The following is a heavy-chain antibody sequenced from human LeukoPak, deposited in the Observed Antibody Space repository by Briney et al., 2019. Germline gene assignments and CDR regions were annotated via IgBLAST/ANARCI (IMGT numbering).Heavy chain of an antibody. Sequence: GGSLRLSCAASGFTFSDYYTSWIRQAPGKGLEWVSYSSSGGSAIYYADSVKGRFTISRDNAKNTLSLEMNSLRPEDTAVYYCARGGSPSDYWGQGTLVSVSS. CDR2: SSSGGSAI. V-gene: IGHV3-11*04. J-gene: IGHJ4*02. D-gene: IGHD3-16*01. CDR3: ARGGSPSDY. CDR1: GFTFSDYY.